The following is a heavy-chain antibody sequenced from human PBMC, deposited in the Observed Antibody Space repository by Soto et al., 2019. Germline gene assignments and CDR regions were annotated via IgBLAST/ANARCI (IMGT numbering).Heavy chain of an antibody. CDR3: ARDMIAAAGSTQPHENHEPTYYYYYGMDV. D-gene: IGHD6-13*01. CDR1: GGSFSGYY. V-gene: IGHV4-34*01. J-gene: IGHJ6*02. Sequence: SETLSLTCAVYGGSFSGYYWSWIRQPPGKGLEWIGEINHSGSTNYNPSLKSRVTISVDTSKNQFSLKLSSVTAADTAVYYCARDMIAAAGSTQPHENHEPTYYYYYGMDVWGQGTTVTVSS. CDR2: INHSGST.